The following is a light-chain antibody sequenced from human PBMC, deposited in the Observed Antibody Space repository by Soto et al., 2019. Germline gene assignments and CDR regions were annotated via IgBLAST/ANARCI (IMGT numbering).Light chain of an antibody. CDR3: QQYGSSGT. CDR1: QSVSNNY. J-gene: IGKJ1*01. Sequence: EIVLTQSPGTLSLSPGERATLSCRASQSVSNNYLAWYQQKPGQAPRLLIYGASNRATGIPERFSGSGSGTDFTLTISRLGPEDFAVYYCQQYGSSGTFGQGTRWIS. V-gene: IGKV3-20*01. CDR2: GAS.